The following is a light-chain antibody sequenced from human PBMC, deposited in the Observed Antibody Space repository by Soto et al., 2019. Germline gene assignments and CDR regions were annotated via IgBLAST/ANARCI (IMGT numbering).Light chain of an antibody. CDR2: DDQ. CDR3: QVGDNRGI. J-gene: IGLJ7*01. V-gene: IGLV3-21*02. CDR1: NIGTKN. Sequence: SSELTQPPSLSVAPGQTARITCGGNNIGTKNVHWYQQQPGQAPVLVVYDDQDRPSGIPERFSGSNSGNTATLTISRVEAGDEADYCCQVGDNRGIFGGGTQLTVL.